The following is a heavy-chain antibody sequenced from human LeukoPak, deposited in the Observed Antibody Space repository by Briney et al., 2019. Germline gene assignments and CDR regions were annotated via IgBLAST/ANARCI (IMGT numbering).Heavy chain of an antibody. D-gene: IGHD3-10*01. J-gene: IGHJ4*02. CDR2: VYYSGST. V-gene: IGHV4-61*01. CDR3: ARVRYGSGSYYFDN. CDR1: GDSVRNASYY. Sequence: KPSETLSLTCTVSGDSVRNASYYWSWIRQPPGKGLDWIGYVYYSGSTNYSPSLNSRVTLSADTSKNQFSLKLTSVTAADTAIYYFARVRYGSGSYYFDNWGQGTLVTVSS.